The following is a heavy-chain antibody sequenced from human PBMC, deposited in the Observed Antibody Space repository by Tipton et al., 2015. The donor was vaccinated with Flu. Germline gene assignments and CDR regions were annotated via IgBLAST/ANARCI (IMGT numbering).Heavy chain of an antibody. J-gene: IGHJ4*02. V-gene: IGHV4-61*02. CDR3: SRDFCSGGFCYPDY. Sequence: TLSLTCNVSGDSITTGSHYWNWIRQPAGKGLEWIGRIYTSGSTTYNPSLTSRVTISLGASRNQFSLKLSSVTAADTAMYYCSRDFCSGGFCYPDYWGQGTLVTVSS. CDR1: GDSITTGSHY. D-gene: IGHD2-15*01. CDR2: IYTSGST.